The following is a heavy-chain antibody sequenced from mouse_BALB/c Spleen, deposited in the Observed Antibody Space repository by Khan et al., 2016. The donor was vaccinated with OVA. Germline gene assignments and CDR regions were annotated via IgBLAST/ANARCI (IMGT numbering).Heavy chain of an antibody. CDR1: GYTFTNYW. CDR3: ARHDYGGFTY. CDR2: IDPSNGAT. Sequence: QVQLQQSGPDLVRPGASVKMSCKASGYTFTNYWIHWVKQRPGQGLEWIGMIDPSNGATILNKKFNDKATLHVDKSSNTAYMQLSSLTSEDSAVYSWARHDYGGFTYWGQGTLVTVSA. J-gene: IGHJ3*01. V-gene: IGHV1-53*01. D-gene: IGHD2-4*01.